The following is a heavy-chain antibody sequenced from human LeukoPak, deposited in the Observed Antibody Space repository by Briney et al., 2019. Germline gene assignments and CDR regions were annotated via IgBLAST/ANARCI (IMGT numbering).Heavy chain of an antibody. V-gene: IGHV3-23*01. CDR2: ISGSGGST. J-gene: IGHJ4*02. Sequence: GVSLRLSCAPSGFTFSSYAMSCVRQAPGKGLEWVSAISGSGGSTYYADSVKGRFTISRDNSKNTLYLQMNSLRAEDTAVYYCAKGQRYCSGGSCYQGGFDYWGQGTLVTVSS. D-gene: IGHD2-15*01. CDR3: AKGQRYCSGGSCYQGGFDY. CDR1: GFTFSSYA.